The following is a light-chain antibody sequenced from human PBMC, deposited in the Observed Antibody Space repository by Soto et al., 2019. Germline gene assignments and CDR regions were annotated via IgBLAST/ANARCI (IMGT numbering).Light chain of an antibody. CDR3: QQYGSSPTWT. V-gene: IGKV3-20*01. Sequence: EIVLTQFPGTLSLSPGERATLSCRASQSVSNNYLAWCQQKPGRDPRLLISGASSRATGIPDRFTGGGSGTDFTLTISRLEPEDFAVFYCQQYGSSPTWTFGQGTKVEI. CDR1: QSVSNNY. CDR2: GAS. J-gene: IGKJ1*01.